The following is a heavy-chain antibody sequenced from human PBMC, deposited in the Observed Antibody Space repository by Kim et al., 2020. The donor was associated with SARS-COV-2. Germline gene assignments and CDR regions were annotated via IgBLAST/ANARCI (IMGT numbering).Heavy chain of an antibody. Sequence: YNPSLKSRGTISVDTSKNQVSLKLSSVTAADTAVYYCARDREGASILFDYWGQGTLVTVSS. J-gene: IGHJ4*02. D-gene: IGHD1-26*01. V-gene: IGHV4-59*01. CDR3: ARDREGASILFDY.